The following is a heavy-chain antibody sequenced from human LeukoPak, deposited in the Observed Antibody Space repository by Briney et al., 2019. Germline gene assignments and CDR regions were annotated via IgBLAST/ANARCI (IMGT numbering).Heavy chain of an antibody. Sequence: ASVKVSCKASGYTFTSYDINWVRQATGQGLEWMGWMNTNSANTGYAQKFQGRVTMTRNTSISTAYMELSSLRSEDTAVYYCARGPPESSNSDYWGQGTLVTVSS. CDR3: ARGPPESSNSDY. D-gene: IGHD6-13*01. CDR1: GYTFTSYD. V-gene: IGHV1-8*01. J-gene: IGHJ4*02. CDR2: MNTNSANT.